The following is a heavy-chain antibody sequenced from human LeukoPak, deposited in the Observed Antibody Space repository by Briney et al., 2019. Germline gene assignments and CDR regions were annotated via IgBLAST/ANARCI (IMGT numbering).Heavy chain of an antibody. CDR3: AKGYTVTTTLVDY. D-gene: IGHD4-17*01. J-gene: IGHJ4*02. CDR1: GFTFSSFA. Sequence: GVSLRLTCAASGFTFSSFAMSWVRQGPGKGLEWASAISGSGHTTYYADSVKGRFTISRDNSKNTLFLQMNSLRAEDTAVYYCAKGYTVTTTLVDYWGQGTLVTVSS. CDR2: ISGSGHTT. V-gene: IGHV3-23*01.